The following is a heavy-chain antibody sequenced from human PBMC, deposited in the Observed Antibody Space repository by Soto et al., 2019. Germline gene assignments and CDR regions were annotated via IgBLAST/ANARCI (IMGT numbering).Heavy chain of an antibody. Sequence: ASVKFSCKASGYTFTSYDINWVRQATGQVLEWMGWMNPNSGNTGYAQKFQGRVTMTRNTSISTAYMELSSLRSEDADVYYCARSTTFGGVIVYYYYYGMDVWGQGTTVTVSS. CDR3: ARSTTFGGVIVYYYYYGMDV. CDR2: MNPNSGNT. D-gene: IGHD3-16*02. CDR1: GYTFTSYD. J-gene: IGHJ6*02. V-gene: IGHV1-8*01.